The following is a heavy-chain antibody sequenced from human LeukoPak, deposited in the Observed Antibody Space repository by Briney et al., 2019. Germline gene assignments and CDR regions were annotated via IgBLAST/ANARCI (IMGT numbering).Heavy chain of an antibody. V-gene: IGHV4-59*08. D-gene: IGHD3-22*01. Sequence: TXXVSGGSIRSYXWSWIRQPPGXXXXWIGYIYYSGSTNYNPSLKSRVTISVDTSKNQFSLKLSSVTAADTAVYYCARRFSSSYHFDYWGQGTLVTVSS. CDR3: ARRFSSSYHFDY. CDR1: GGSIRSYX. J-gene: IGHJ4*02. CDR2: IYYSGST.